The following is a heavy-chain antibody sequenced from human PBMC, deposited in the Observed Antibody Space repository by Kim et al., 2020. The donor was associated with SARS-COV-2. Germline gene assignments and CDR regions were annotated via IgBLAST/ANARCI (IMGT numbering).Heavy chain of an antibody. CDR2: ISTSSSYI. CDR1: GFTFGHYS. Sequence: GGSLRLSCFTSGFTFGHYSMNWVHQAPGKGLEWLSVISTSSSYIYYADSLKGRFTISRDNVKNSVYLEMNGLRAEDTGVYYCARVFSPPWSASLRGSGMDVWGQGTTVIVS. J-gene: IGHJ6*02. V-gene: IGHV3-21*06. D-gene: IGHD3-3*01. CDR3: ARVFSPPWSASLRGSGMDV.